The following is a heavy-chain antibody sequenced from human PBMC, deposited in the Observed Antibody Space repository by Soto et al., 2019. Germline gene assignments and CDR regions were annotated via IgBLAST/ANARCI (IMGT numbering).Heavy chain of an antibody. CDR2: IKQDGSEK. Sequence: PGGSLRLSCAASGFTLGTNWMSWVRQAPGKGLEWVANIKQDGSEKYYVDSVKGRFTISRDNAKNSLYLQMNSLRVEDTAVYFCARVKAGGNTKTAFDIWGQGTMVTVSS. CDR1: GFTLGTNW. V-gene: IGHV3-7*04. CDR3: ARVKAGGNTKTAFDI. J-gene: IGHJ3*02. D-gene: IGHD3-3*01.